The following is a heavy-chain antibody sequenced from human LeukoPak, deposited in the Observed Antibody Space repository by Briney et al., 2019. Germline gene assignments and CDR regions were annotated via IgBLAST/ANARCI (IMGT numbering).Heavy chain of an antibody. CDR2: FDPEDGET. CDR1: GYTFTGYY. Sequence: GASVKVSCKASGYTFTGYYLHWVRQAPGKGLEWMGGFDPEDGETIYAQKFQGRVTMTEDTSTDTAYMELSSLRSEDTAVYYCATDSRYYYGSGSKGYYYYGMDVWGQGTTVTVSS. V-gene: IGHV1-24*01. D-gene: IGHD3-10*01. CDR3: ATDSRYYYGSGSKGYYYYGMDV. J-gene: IGHJ6*02.